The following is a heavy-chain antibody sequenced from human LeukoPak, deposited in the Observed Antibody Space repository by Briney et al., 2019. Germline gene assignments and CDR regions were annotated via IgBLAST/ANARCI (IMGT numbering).Heavy chain of an antibody. J-gene: IGHJ5*01. CDR3: ARVAVSGPTGWFDS. Sequence: GGSLRLSCVASEFTFDDYAMHWVRQVPGKGLEWVSSISSSSSYIYYADSVKGRFTISRDNAKNSLYLQMNSLRAEDTAVYYCARVAVSGPTGWFDSWGQGTLVIVSS. V-gene: IGHV3-21*01. CDR1: EFTFDDYA. D-gene: IGHD2-8*02. CDR2: ISSSSSYI.